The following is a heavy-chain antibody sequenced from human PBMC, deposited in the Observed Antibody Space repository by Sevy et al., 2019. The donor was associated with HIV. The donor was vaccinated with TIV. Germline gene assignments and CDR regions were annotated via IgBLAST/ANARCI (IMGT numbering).Heavy chain of an antibody. CDR3: ARGKHVSGYYGSFDY. CDR1: GLTVSDNF. D-gene: IGHD5-12*01. J-gene: IGHJ4*02. V-gene: IGHV3-53*01. CDR2: IYIGGTT. Sequence: GGSLRLSCAASGLTVSDNFMSWVRQAPGKGLEWVSVIYIGGTTYYADSVKGRFTISRDNSKNTIYLQMNGLRAEDTAVYCCARGKHVSGYYGSFDYWGQGALVTVSS.